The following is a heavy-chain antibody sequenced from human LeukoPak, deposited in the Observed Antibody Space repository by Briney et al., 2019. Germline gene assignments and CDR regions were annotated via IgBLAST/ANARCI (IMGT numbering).Heavy chain of an antibody. CDR3: ARHRAYSSSSPFDY. V-gene: IGHV4-39*01. J-gene: IGHJ4*02. CDR2: IYYSGST. Sequence: SETLSLTCTVSGGSVSSGSYYWSWIRQPPGKGLEWIGSIYYSGSTYYNPSLKSRVTISVDTSKNQFSLKLSSVTAADTAVYYCARHRAYSSSSPFDYWGQGTLVTVSS. CDR1: GGSVSSGSYY. D-gene: IGHD6-6*01.